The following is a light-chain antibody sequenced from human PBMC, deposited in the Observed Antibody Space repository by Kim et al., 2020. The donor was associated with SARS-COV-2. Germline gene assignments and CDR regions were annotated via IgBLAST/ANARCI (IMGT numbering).Light chain of an antibody. V-gene: IGLV2-8*01. CDR1: SSDVGVYTH. CDR2: EVS. J-gene: IGLJ2*01. CDR3: SSYAGSNNLV. Sequence: GEYVTISATVTSSDVGVYTHVSWYHQHPGKAPHLMIYEVSNRPSGVPDRFSGSTSGNTASLPVSGLQAEDEADYYCSSYAGSNNLVFGGGTQLTVL.